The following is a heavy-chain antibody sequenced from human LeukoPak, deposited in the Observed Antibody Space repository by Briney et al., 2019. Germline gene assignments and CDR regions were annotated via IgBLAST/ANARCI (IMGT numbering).Heavy chain of an antibody. CDR3: ARGLGVPAAIFSDFGY. V-gene: IGHV3-30-3*01. D-gene: IGHD2-2*01. Sequence: GGSLRLSCAAPGFTFSSYAIHWVRQAPGKGLEWVAVISYDGSNKYYADSVKGRFTISRDNSKNTLYLQMNSLRAEDTAVYYCARGLGVPAAIFSDFGYWGQGTLVTVSS. CDR2: ISYDGSNK. CDR1: GFTFSSYA. J-gene: IGHJ4*02.